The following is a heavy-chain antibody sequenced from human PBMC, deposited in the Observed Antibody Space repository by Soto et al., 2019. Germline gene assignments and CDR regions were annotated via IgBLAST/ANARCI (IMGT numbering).Heavy chain of an antibody. Sequence: GGSLRLSCAASGFTVSSYGMHWVRQAPGKGLEWVAVISYDGSNKYYADSVKGRFAISRDNSKNTLYLQMNSLRAEDTAVYYCAKDRARYCGGGSCYSIFDYWGQGTLVTVS. D-gene: IGHD2-15*01. J-gene: IGHJ4*02. CDR3: AKDRARYCGGGSCYSIFDY. V-gene: IGHV3-30*18. CDR1: GFTVSSYG. CDR2: ISYDGSNK.